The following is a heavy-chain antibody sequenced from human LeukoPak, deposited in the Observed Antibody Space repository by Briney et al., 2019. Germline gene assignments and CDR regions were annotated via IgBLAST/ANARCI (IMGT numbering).Heavy chain of an antibody. CDR3: AKGGAGHYYYYMDV. J-gene: IGHJ6*03. CDR2: ISWNSGSI. Sequence: PGGSLRLSCAASGFTFDDYAMHWVRQAPGKGLEWVSGISWNSGSIGYADSVKGRFTISRDNAKNSLYLQMNSLRAEDTALYYCAKGGAGHYYYYMDVWGKGTTVTISS. CDR1: GFTFDDYA. D-gene: IGHD3-10*01. V-gene: IGHV3-9*01.